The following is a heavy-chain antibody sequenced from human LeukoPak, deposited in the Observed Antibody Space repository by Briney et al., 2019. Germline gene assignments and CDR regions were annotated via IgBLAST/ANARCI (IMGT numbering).Heavy chain of an antibody. Sequence: SETLSLTCAVYGGSFSGYYWSWIRQLPGKGLEWIGEVNHSGSTKYNPSLKSRVTISVDTSKNQFSLKLTSVTAADTAVYYCAREKDIVATTSPYGYWGQGTLVTVSS. CDR1: GGSFSGYY. V-gene: IGHV4-34*01. CDR2: VNHSGST. D-gene: IGHD5-12*01. CDR3: AREKDIVATTSPYGY. J-gene: IGHJ4*02.